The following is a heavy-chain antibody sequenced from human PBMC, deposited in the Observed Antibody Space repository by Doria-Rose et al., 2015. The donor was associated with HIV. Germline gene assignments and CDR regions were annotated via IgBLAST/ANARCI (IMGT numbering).Heavy chain of an antibody. V-gene: IGHV1-69-2*01. CDR1: GYRFPDYE. CDR2: IVLDTGDT. Sequence: VQLPQSGAELVRPGAPVPLSGKAPGYRFPDYEMHWVKQPPGNGLEWFGPIVLDTGDTAQNQNFKGKATLTADKSSDTAYLALRSLTSEDSAVYYCSRERTWYGTFYALDYWAQGTSVTVSS. CDR3: SRERTWYGTFYALDY. D-gene: IGHD3-16*01. J-gene: IGHJ4*01.